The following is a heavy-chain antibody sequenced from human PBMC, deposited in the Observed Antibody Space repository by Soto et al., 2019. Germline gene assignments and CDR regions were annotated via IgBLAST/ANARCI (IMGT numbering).Heavy chain of an antibody. Sequence: ETLSLTCKVSGGSISSRSCFWVWIRQPPGKGPEWIGSIYYTGSIYYNPSLKSRVTMSVDTSKNQFSLKLSSVTAADTAVYYCARQGGDYFYYYMDVWGKGTTVTVSS. CDR1: GGSISSRSCF. CDR2: IYYTGSI. V-gene: IGHV4-39*01. CDR3: ARQGGDYFYYYMDV. J-gene: IGHJ6*03. D-gene: IGHD3-16*01.